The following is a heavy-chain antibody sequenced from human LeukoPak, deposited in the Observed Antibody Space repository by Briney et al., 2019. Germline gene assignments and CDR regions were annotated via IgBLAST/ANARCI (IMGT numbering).Heavy chain of an antibody. J-gene: IGHJ4*02. CDR3: ARHLRGGSIWFDY. D-gene: IGHD6-13*01. CDR1: GFTFSSYE. CDR2: ISSSGSTI. Sequence: PGGSLRLSCAASGFTFSSYEMNWVRQAPGKGLEWVSYISSSGSTIYYADSVKGRFTFSRDNAKNSLYLQVNSLRAEDTAVYYCARHLRGGSIWFDYWGQGTLVTVSS. V-gene: IGHV3-48*03.